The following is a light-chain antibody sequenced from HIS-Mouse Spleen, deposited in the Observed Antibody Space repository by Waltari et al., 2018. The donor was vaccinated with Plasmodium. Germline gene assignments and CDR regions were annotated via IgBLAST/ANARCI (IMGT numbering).Light chain of an antibody. CDR3: QQYNNWSFT. CDR2: GAS. J-gene: IGKJ3*01. V-gene: IGKV3-15*01. Sequence: EIVMTQSPATLSVSPGERATLSCRASKSVSSNLAWYQRKPGQAPRLLIYGASTRATGIPARFSGSGSGTEFTLTISSLQSEDFAVYYCQQYNNWSFTFGPGTKVDIK. CDR1: KSVSSN.